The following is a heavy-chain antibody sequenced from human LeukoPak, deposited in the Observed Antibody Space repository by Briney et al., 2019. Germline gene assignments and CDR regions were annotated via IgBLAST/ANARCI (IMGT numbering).Heavy chain of an antibody. V-gene: IGHV3-23*01. D-gene: IGHD4-17*01. CDR3: AKEIADGDYGRYYFDY. CDR1: GFTVSSNY. CDR2: ISGSGGST. Sequence: GGPLRLSCAASGFTVSSNYMSWVRQAPGKGLEWVTAISGSGGSTYYADSVKGRFTISRDNSKNTLYLQMNSLRAEDTAVYYCAKEIADGDYGRYYFDYWGQGTLVTVSS. J-gene: IGHJ4*02.